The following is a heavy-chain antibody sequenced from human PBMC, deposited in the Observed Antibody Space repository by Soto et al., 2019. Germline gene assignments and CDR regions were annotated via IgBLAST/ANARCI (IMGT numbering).Heavy chain of an antibody. CDR1: GYTFTSYY. Sequence: GASVKVSCKASGYTFTSYYMHWVRQAPGQGLEWMGIINPSGGSTSYAQKFQGRVTMTRDTSTSTVYMELSSLRSEDTAVYYCARVERAGYCSGGSCYVSYTYFDYWGQGTLVTVSS. D-gene: IGHD2-15*01. V-gene: IGHV1-46*03. CDR2: INPSGGST. CDR3: ARVERAGYCSGGSCYVSYTYFDY. J-gene: IGHJ4*02.